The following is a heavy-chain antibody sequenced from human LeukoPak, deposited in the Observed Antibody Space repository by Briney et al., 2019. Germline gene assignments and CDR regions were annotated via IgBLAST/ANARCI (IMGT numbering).Heavy chain of an antibody. Sequence: SETLSLTCAVHGGSFNGYYWSWLRQPPGKGLEWIGEINDSRSTKYNPSLKSRVTISVDTSKNQFSLKLNSVTAADTAVYYCARGPPVVYDVLTGYYRFDYWGQGTLVTVSS. D-gene: IGHD3-9*01. V-gene: IGHV4-34*01. CDR1: GGSFNGYY. J-gene: IGHJ4*02. CDR3: ARGPPVVYDVLTGYYRFDY. CDR2: INDSRST.